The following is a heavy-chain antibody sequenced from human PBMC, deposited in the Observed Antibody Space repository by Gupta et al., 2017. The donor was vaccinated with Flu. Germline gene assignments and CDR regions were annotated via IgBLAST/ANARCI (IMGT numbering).Heavy chain of an antibody. CDR2: VSNDGGTK. V-gene: IGHV3-30*18. J-gene: IGHJ3*01. D-gene: IGHD3-16*01. CDR3: AKEGATMADTSLRFAFDV. CDR1: GFTFSSFG. Sequence: QMQLVESGGGVAQPGRSLRLSCVASGFTFSSFGMHWIRQAPGKGLEWVAVVSNDGGTKFFAVSAKGRFTISRDNSQNVLYLQMDSLRADDTAVYFCAKEGATMADTSLRFAFDVWGQGTMVTVSS.